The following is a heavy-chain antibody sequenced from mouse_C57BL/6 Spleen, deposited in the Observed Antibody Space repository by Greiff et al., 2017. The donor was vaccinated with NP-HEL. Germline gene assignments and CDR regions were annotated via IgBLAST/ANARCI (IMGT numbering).Heavy chain of an antibody. J-gene: IGHJ4*01. V-gene: IGHV3-6*01. CDR1: GYSITSGYY. Sequence: EVKLVESGPGLVKPSQSLSLTCSVSGYSITSGYYWNWIRQLPGNKLEWMGYISYDGSNNYNPSLKNRISITRDTSKNQFFLKLNSVTTEDTATYYCAIDMRDYYGLYAMDYWGQGTSVTVSS. CDR3: AIDMRDYYGLYAMDY. D-gene: IGHD1-2*01. CDR2: ISYDGSN.